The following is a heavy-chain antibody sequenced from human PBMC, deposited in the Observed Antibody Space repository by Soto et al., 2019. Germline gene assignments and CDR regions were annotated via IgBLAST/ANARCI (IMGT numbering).Heavy chain of an antibody. J-gene: IGHJ6*02. D-gene: IGHD6-19*01. CDR1: GFTFSSYA. CDR2: ISGSGGST. V-gene: IGHV3-23*01. Sequence: GGSLRLSCAASGFTFSSYAMSWVRQAPGKGLERVSAISGSGGSTYYADSVKGRFTISRDNSKNTLYLQMNSLRAEDTAVYYCAKDSSGWYDGMDVWGQGTTVTVSS. CDR3: AKDSSGWYDGMDV.